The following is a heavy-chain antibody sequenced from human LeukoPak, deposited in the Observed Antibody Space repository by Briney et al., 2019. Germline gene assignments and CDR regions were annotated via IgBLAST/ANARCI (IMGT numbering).Heavy chain of an antibody. V-gene: IGHV4-34*01. D-gene: IGHD5-18*01. Sequence: SETLSLTCAVYGGSFSGYYWSWLRQPPGKGLEWIGEINHSGSTNYNPSLKSRATISVDTSKNQFSLKLSSVTAADTAVYYCARGIQLRYYYYYYYMDVWGKGTTVTVSS. CDR3: ARGIQLRYYYYYYYMDV. CDR2: INHSGST. J-gene: IGHJ6*03. CDR1: GGSFSGYY.